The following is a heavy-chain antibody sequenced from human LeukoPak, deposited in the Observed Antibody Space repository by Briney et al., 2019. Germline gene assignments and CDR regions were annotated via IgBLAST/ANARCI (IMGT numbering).Heavy chain of an antibody. CDR1: GFTFTSYG. CDR2: IRYDGSKK. V-gene: IGHV3-30*02. CDR3: AKDHANTPVVTN. J-gene: IGHJ4*02. Sequence: QSGGSLRLSCAASGFTFTSYGIHWVRQAPGKGLEWVAFIRYDGSKKYYADSVKGRFTISRDNSKNTLYLQMNNLRVDDTAIYYCAKDHANTPVVTNWGQGILVSVSS. D-gene: IGHD2-21*02.